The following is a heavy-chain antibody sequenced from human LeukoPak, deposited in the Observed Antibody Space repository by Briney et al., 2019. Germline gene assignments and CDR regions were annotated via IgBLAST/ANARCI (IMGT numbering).Heavy chain of an antibody. CDR2: INPTGGST. D-gene: IGHD1-14*01. CDR1: GYTFTRYF. Sequence: ASVKVSCKASGYTFTRYFIHWMRQAPGQGLEWMGIINPTGGSTTYAQKFQGRVTVTRDMSTSTVYMELSSLTSEDTAVYYCARDRVIVGGTATYNFDHWGQGTLVTVSS. J-gene: IGHJ4*02. CDR3: ARDRVIVGGTATYNFDH. V-gene: IGHV1-46*01.